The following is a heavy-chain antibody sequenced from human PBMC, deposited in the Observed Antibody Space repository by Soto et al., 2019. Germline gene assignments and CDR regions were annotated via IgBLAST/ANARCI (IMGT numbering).Heavy chain of an antibody. Sequence: SVKVSCKASGGTFSSYAISWVRQAPGQGLEWMGGIIPIFGTANYAQKFQGRVTITADESTSTAYMELSSLRSEDTAVYYCARDRSGYSYGYGRYGMDVWGQGTTVTVSS. CDR2: IIPIFGTA. V-gene: IGHV1-69*13. CDR1: GGTFSSYA. CDR3: ARDRSGYSYGYGRYGMDV. J-gene: IGHJ6*02. D-gene: IGHD5-18*01.